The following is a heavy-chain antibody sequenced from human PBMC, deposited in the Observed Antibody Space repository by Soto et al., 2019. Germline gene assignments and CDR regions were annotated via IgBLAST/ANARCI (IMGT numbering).Heavy chain of an antibody. CDR1: GGTFSSYA. Sequence: ASVKVSCKASGGTFSSYAISWVRQAPGQGLEWMGGIIPIFGTANYAQKFQGRVTITADESTSTAYMELSSLRSEDTAVYYCARRAFEYSSSSGWFDPWGQGTLVTVSS. CDR2: IIPIFGTA. J-gene: IGHJ5*02. D-gene: IGHD6-6*01. CDR3: ARRAFEYSSSSGWFDP. V-gene: IGHV1-69*13.